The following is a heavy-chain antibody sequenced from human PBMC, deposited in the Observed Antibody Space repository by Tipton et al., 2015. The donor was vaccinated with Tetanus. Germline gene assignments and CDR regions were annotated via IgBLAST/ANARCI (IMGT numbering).Heavy chain of an antibody. Sequence: RSLRLSCAASGFRFSYSGMHWVRQAPGKGLEWVAVIAFDGKNERYADSVKGRFIISRDNSKNTLYLQMNSLRPEDTAVYYCAKEFQRARIRFFDSRCQGTQVTASS. D-gene: IGHD2-15*01. CDR2: IAFDGKNE. V-gene: IGHV3-30*18. CDR1: GFRFSYSG. CDR3: AKEFQRARIRFFDS. J-gene: IGHJ4*02.